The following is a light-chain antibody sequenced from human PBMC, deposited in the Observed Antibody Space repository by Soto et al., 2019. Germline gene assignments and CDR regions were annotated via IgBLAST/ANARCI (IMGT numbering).Light chain of an antibody. CDR3: QQRSNWPPT. CDR2: DAS. V-gene: IGKV3-11*01. Sequence: EIVLTQSPATLSLSPGERATLSCRASQSVSSYLAWYQQKPGQAPRLLIYDASNRATGIPARFSGSGSGTDFTLATSSLAPEDVAVYYCQQRSNWPPTFGQGTKVEIK. CDR1: QSVSSY. J-gene: IGKJ1*01.